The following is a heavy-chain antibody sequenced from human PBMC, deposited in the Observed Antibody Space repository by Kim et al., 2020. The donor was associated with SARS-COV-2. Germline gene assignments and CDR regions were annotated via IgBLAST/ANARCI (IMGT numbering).Heavy chain of an antibody. Sequence: GGSLRLSCAASGFTFSSYGMHWVRQAPGKGLEWVAVIWYDGSNKYYADSVKGRFTISRDNSKNTLYLQMNSLRAGDTAVYYCAREIEYYDILTGYYDDAFAIWGQGTMVTVSS. J-gene: IGHJ3*02. CDR1: GFTFSSYG. D-gene: IGHD3-9*01. V-gene: IGHV3-33*01. CDR2: IWYDGSNK. CDR3: AREIEYYDILTGYYDDAFAI.